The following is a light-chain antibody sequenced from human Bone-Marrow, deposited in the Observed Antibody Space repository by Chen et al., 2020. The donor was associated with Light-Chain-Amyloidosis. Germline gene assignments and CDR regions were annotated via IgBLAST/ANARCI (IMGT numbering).Light chain of an antibody. CDR1: NGGIASNY. V-gene: IGLV6-57*01. J-gene: IGLJ1*01. CDR3: QSYDSSNGNYV. CDR2: EDN. Sequence: FMLTQPHSVSESPGKTVTISCTRSNGGIASNYVQWYQQRPGSSPVIVIYEDNQRPSGVPDRFSASTDSSSASLTISGLEAEDEADYYCQSYDSSNGNYVLGTGTKVTVL.